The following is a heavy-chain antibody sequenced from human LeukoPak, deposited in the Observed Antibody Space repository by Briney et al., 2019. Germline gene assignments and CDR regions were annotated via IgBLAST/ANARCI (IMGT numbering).Heavy chain of an antibody. CDR3: ARQGAARPSLGYFDY. CDR1: GGSISSSSYY. Sequence: PSETLSLTCTVSGGSISSSSYYWGWIRQPPGKGLEWIGSIYYSGSTYYNPSLKSRVTISVDTSKNQFSLKLSSVTAADTAVYYCARQGAARPSLGYFDYWGQGTLVTVSS. J-gene: IGHJ4*02. CDR2: IYYSGST. D-gene: IGHD6-6*01. V-gene: IGHV4-39*01.